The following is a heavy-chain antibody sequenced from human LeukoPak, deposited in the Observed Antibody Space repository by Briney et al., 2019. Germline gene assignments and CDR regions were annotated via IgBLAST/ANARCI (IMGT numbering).Heavy chain of an antibody. CDR2: ISGSGGST. D-gene: IGHD3-16*02. Sequence: GGSLRLSCAASGFTFSSYAMSWVRQAPGKGLEWVSAISGSGGSTYYADSVKGRFTISRDNSKNTLYLQMNSLRAEDTAVYYCAKAPITFGGVIADYFDYWGQGTLVTVSS. CDR3: AKAPITFGGVIADYFDY. V-gene: IGHV3-23*01. J-gene: IGHJ4*02. CDR1: GFTFSSYA.